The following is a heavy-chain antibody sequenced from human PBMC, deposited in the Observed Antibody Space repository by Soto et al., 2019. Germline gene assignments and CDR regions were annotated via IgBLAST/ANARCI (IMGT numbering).Heavy chain of an antibody. CDR3: AKDLRGVRFSGFDT. J-gene: IGHJ5*02. Sequence: PEGSLRLSCAASGFTFSSYAMSWVRQAPGKGLEWVSAISGSGGSTYYADSVKGRFTISRDNSKNTLYLQMNSLRAEDTAVYYCAKDLRGVRFSGFDTWGQGTLVTVSS. CDR2: ISGSGGST. V-gene: IGHV3-23*01. CDR1: GFTFSSYA. D-gene: IGHD3-10*01.